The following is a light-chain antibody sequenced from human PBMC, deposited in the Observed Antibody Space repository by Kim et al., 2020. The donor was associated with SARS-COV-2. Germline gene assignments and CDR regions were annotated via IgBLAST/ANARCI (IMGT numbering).Light chain of an antibody. V-gene: IGLV4-69*01. CDR2: LCNDGSR. Sequence: SVKPTCTLSSGHSSYSSAWQQQQPEKGPRYLRKLCNDGSRSKGDGSRDRFSGSSSGAERSLTNSSRQSEDEADYYCQTWGTGIRVFGGGTQLTVL. CDR1: SGHSSYS. CDR3: QTWGTGIRV. J-gene: IGLJ3*02.